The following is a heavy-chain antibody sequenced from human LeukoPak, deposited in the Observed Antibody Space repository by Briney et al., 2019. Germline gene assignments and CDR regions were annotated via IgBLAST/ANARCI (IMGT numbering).Heavy chain of an antibody. V-gene: IGHV3-7*05. CDR1: GFTFSSYW. D-gene: IGHD6-19*01. CDR3: ASQFWWAAVAGTLDY. Sequence: GGSLRLSCTASGFTFSSYWMSWVRQAPGRELQWVANIKEDGREKYYVDSVTGRFTISRDNAKKSLYLQMNGLRAEDTAVYYCASQFWWAAVAGTLDYWGQGTLVTVSS. CDR2: IKEDGREK. J-gene: IGHJ4*02.